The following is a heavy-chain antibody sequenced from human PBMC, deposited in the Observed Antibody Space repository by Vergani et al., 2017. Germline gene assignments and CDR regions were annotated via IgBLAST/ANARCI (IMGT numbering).Heavy chain of an antibody. CDR2: ISSSSSYI. CDR3: ARDWETYYYDSSGPF. CDR1: GFTFSSYS. V-gene: IGHV3-21*01. J-gene: IGHJ4*02. D-gene: IGHD3-22*01. Sequence: EVQLVESGGGLVKPGGSLRLSCAASGFTFSSYSMNWVRQAPGKGVEWVSSISSSSSYIYYADSVKGRFTISRDNAKNSLYLQMNSLRAEDTAVYYCARDWETYYYDSSGPFWGQGTLVTVSS.